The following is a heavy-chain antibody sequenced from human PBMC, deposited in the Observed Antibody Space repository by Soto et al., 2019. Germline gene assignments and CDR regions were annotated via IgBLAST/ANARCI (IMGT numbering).Heavy chain of an antibody. CDR3: ARLQAGYSSGWYFDY. V-gene: IGHV4-59*01. Sequence: SETLSLTCTVSGGSISSYYWSWIRQPPGKGLEWIGYIYYSGSTNYNPSLKSRVTISVDTSKNQFSLKLSSVTAADTAMYYCARLQAGYSSGWYFDYWGQGTLVTVSS. J-gene: IGHJ4*02. CDR1: GGSISSYY. D-gene: IGHD6-19*01. CDR2: IYYSGST.